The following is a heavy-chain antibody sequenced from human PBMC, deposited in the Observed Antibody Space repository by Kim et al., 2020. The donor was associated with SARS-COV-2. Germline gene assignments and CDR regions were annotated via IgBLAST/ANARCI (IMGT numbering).Heavy chain of an antibody. Sequence: GGSLRLSCAASGFTVSDYYMGWIRQAPGKVLEWVSYISISGTTVSYTDSVKGRFTISKDHAKNSLYLQMNTLRAEDTAVYYCARVSRWLQLWYFDSWGQGTLVTVSS. CDR2: ISISGTTV. CDR3: ARVSRWLQLWYFDS. J-gene: IGHJ4*02. CDR1: GFTVSDYY. D-gene: IGHD5-12*01. V-gene: IGHV3-11*01.